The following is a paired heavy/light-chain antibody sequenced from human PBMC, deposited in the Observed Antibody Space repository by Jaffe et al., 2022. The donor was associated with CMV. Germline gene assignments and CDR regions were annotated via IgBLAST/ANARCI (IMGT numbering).Light chain of an antibody. CDR2: YDS. CDR1: NIGSKN. CDR3: QVWDSSSEHVV. V-gene: IGLV3-21*04. J-gene: IGLJ2*01. Sequence: SYVLTQPPSVSVAPGKTARITCGGNNIGSKNVHWYQQKPGQAPVVVIYYDSDRPSGIPERVSGSNSGNTATLTISRVEAGDEADYYCQVWDSSSEHVVFGGGTKLTVL.
Heavy chain of an antibody. V-gene: IGHV3-48*02. CDR1: EFSFSTYI. Sequence: VQLVDSGGGLVQPGGSLRLSCAASEFSFSTYIMNWVRQAPGKGLEWVSYISTDSNTIYYADSVKGRFTISRDNAKNSLYLQMNSLRDEDTAVYYCARWQGGHFDYWGQGTLVTVSS. J-gene: IGHJ4*02. D-gene: IGHD1-26*01. CDR3: ARWQGGHFDY. CDR2: ISTDSNTI.